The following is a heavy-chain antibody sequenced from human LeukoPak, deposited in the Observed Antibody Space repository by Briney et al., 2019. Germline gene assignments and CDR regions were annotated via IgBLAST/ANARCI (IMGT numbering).Heavy chain of an antibody. J-gene: IGHJ1*01. V-gene: IGHV4-38-2*02. CDR2: IYHSGST. Sequence: SETLSLTCTVSGYSISSGYHWGWIRQPPGKGLEWIGSIYHSGSTYYNPSLKSRVTISVDTSKNQFPLKLRSVTAADTAVYYCARVVQSTDSSGFYLPEYFQHWGQGTLVTVSS. CDR3: ARVVQSTDSSGFYLPEYFQH. D-gene: IGHD3-22*01. CDR1: GYSISSGYH.